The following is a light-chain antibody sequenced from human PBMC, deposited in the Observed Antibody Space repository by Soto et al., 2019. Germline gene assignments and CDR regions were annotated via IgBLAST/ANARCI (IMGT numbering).Light chain of an antibody. CDR3: QLYGPSVTWT. CDR1: QSVTSNY. J-gene: IGKJ1*01. CDR2: GAS. Sequence: ETVLTQSPGTLSLSPGERATLSCRASQSVTSNYLAWYQQKPGQAPRLLIFGASGRATGIPDRFSGSGSGTDFTLTISRLEPEDFAVYYCQLYGPSVTWTFGQGTKVDIK. V-gene: IGKV3-20*01.